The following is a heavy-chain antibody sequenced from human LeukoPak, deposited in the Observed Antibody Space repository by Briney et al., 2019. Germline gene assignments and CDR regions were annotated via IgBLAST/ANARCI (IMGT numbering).Heavy chain of an antibody. CDR1: GFTFSSYG. J-gene: IGHJ4*02. D-gene: IGHD6-13*01. CDR2: ISYDGSNK. Sequence: GGSLRLSCAASGFTFSSYGMHWVRQAPGKGLEWVAVISYDGSNKYYADSVKGRFTISRDNSKNTLYLQMNSLRAEDTAVYYCAKDRGQQLWEGFDCWGQGTLVTVSS. CDR3: AKDRGQQLWEGFDC. V-gene: IGHV3-30*18.